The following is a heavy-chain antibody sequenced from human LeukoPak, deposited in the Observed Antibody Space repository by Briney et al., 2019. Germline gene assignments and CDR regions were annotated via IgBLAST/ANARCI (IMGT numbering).Heavy chain of an antibody. Sequence: GGSLRLSCAASGFTFSSYAMSWVRQAPGKGLEWVSVIYSGGSTYYADSVKGRFTISRDNSKNTLYLQMNSLRAEDTAVYYCATEIWSGYVYWGQGTLVTVSS. CDR1: GFTFSSYA. CDR2: IYSGGST. D-gene: IGHD3-3*01. J-gene: IGHJ4*02. CDR3: ATEIWSGYVY. V-gene: IGHV3-53*01.